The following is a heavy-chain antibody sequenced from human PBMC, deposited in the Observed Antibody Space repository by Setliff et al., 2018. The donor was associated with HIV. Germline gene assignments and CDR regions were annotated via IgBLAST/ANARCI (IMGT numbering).Heavy chain of an antibody. J-gene: IGHJ4*02. V-gene: IGHV4-38-2*01. CDR2: INSSGTT. CDR1: GYTISSGYY. CDR3: AGGLHYGLGKFGY. Sequence: SETLSLTCALSGYTISSGYYWAWIRQPPGKGLEWIGYINSSGTTNYNPSLKSRVNISIDPSKNHFTLRLSSVTAADTAVYYCAGGLHYGLGKFGYWGQGTLVTVSS. D-gene: IGHD3-10*01.